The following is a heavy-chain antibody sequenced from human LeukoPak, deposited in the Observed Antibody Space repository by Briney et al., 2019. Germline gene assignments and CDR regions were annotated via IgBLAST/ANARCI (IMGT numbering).Heavy chain of an antibody. J-gene: IGHJ4*02. Sequence: TSETLSLTCTVSGGSISSSSYYWGWIRQPPGKGLEWIGNIFYSGSTYYNPSLKSRVTTSLDTSKNQFSLKLNSVTAADTAVYYCASFRVFAGFDYWGLGALVAVSS. CDR3: ASFRVFAGFDY. CDR2: IFYSGST. CDR1: GGSISSSSYY. V-gene: IGHV4-39*07.